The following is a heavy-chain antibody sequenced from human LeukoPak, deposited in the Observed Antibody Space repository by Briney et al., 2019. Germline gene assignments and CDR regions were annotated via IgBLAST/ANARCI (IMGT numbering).Heavy chain of an antibody. CDR1: GGSISSYY. D-gene: IGHD6-25*01. Sequence: SETLSLTCTVSGGSISSYYWSWIRQPPGKGLEWIGYIYYSGSTNYNPSLKSRVTISVDTSKNQFSLKLSSVTAADTAVYYCASSPERVSYYYYYYYMDVWGKGTTVTVSS. J-gene: IGHJ6*03. V-gene: IGHV4-59*01. CDR3: ASSPERVSYYYYYYYMDV. CDR2: IYYSGST.